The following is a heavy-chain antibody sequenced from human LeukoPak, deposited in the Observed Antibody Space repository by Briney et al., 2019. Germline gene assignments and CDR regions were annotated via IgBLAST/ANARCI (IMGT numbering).Heavy chain of an antibody. V-gene: IGHV3-23*01. CDR1: GFTFSSYA. CDR3: AKEEEKDDFWSGYYIGGVDY. J-gene: IGHJ4*02. CDR2: ISGSGGST. D-gene: IGHD3-3*01. Sequence: PGGSLRLSCAASGFTFSSYAMSWVRQAPGKGLEWVSAISGSGGSTYYADSVKGRFTISRDNSKNTLYPQMNSLRAEDTAVYYCAKEEEKDDFWSGYYIGGVDYWGQGTLVTVSS.